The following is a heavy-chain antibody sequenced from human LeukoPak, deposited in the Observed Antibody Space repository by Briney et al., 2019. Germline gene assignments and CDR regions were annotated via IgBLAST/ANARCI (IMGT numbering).Heavy chain of an antibody. D-gene: IGHD6-13*01. J-gene: IGHJ4*02. CDR1: GGSISSYY. CDR3: ARVAAAGYFDY. CDR2: IYYSGST. Sequence: SENLSLTCTVSGGSISSYYWSWIRQPPGKGLDWIGYIYYSGSTNYNPSLKSRVTISVDTSKNQFSLKLSSVTAADTAVYYCARVAAAGYFDYWGQGTLVTVSS. V-gene: IGHV4-59*01.